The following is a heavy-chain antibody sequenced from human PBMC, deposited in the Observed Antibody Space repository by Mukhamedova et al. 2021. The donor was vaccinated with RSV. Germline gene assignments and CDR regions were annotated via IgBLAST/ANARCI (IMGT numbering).Heavy chain of an antibody. Sequence: YVDSVKARFTISRDNAKSSLYLQMNSLRAEDTAVYFCARELPSGAVTLEYWGQGTLVTVSS. CDR3: ARELPSGAVTLEY. J-gene: IGHJ4*02. D-gene: IGHD1-26*01. V-gene: IGHV3-7*03.